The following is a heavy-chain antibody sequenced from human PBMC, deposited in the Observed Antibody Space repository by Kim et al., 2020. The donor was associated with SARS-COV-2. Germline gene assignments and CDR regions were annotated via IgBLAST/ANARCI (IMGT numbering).Heavy chain of an antibody. J-gene: IGHJ4*02. CDR1: GVSITIDDYS. CDR2: IYHSGSA. CDR3: AGDRGYGHHDY. Sequence: SETLSLTCAVSGVSITIDDYSWSWIRQPPGKGLEWIGYIYHSGSAFYNSSLKSRVAMSVDTSVDQFSLRLSSVTAADTAVYYCAGDRGYGHHDYWGQG. D-gene: IGHD5-12*01. V-gene: IGHV4-30-2*01.